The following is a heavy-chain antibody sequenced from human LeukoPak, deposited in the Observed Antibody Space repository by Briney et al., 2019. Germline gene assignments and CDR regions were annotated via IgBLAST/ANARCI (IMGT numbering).Heavy chain of an antibody. CDR2: IKQDGSEK. CDR1: GFTFSSYW. J-gene: IGHJ6*03. Sequence: GGSLRLSCAASGFTFSSYWMSWVRQAPGKGLEWVANIKQDGSEKYYVDSVKGRFTISRDNAKNSLYLQMNSLRAEDTAVYYCARSGPSMVRGVIISYYYYYMDVWAKGPRSPSP. D-gene: IGHD3-10*01. V-gene: IGHV3-7*01. CDR3: ARSGPSMVRGVIISYYYYYMDV.